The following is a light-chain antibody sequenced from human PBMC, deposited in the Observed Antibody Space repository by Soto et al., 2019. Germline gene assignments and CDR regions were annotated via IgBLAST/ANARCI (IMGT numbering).Light chain of an antibody. V-gene: IGKV1-5*01. J-gene: IGKJ5*01. CDR1: QNISTW. Sequence: SKVTQSASTVSAYVRDRVTITCLVSQNISTWLAWFQQKPGKAPNLLIYDASSLQSGVPSRFSGSGSGTQFTLTISSLQPDDFATYFCQQYTSYSNPSGQGTRLEIK. CDR2: DAS. CDR3: QQYTSYSNP.